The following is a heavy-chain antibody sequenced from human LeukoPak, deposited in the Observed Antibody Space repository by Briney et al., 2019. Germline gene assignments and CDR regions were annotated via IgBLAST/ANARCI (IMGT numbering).Heavy chain of an antibody. CDR2: ISSSSSDI. CDR3: ARDWGLAGYVLDH. J-gene: IGHJ4*02. CDR1: GFTFSSSG. D-gene: IGHD3-16*01. Sequence: PGGSLRLSCAASGFTFSSSGMNWVRQAPGKGLEWISYISSSSSDIYYADSVKGRFTISRDNAKNSLYLQMNSVRDEDTAMYYCARDWGLAGYVLDHWGQGTLVTVSS. V-gene: IGHV3-48*02.